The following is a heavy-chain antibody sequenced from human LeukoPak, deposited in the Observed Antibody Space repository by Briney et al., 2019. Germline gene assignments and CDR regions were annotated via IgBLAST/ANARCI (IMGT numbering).Heavy chain of an antibody. V-gene: IGHV1-2*06. CDR3: AKCIEYCGADCYGYFDL. J-gene: IGHJ2*01. D-gene: IGHD2-21*02. CDR1: GYTFTSYA. Sequence: ASVKVSCKASGYTFTSYAMHWVRQAPGQGLEWMGRINPNSGATNYAQKFQGRVTMTRDTSISTAYMELTTLRSDDTAVYYCAKCIEYCGADCYGYFDLWGRGTLVTVSS. CDR2: INPNSGAT.